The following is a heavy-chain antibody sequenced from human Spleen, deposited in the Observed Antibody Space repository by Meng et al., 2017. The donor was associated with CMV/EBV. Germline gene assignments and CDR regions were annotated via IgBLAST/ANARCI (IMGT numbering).Heavy chain of an antibody. CDR3: AKSDTPKGKLDY. CDR2: ISGSGGST. CDR1: GFTFSSYA. J-gene: IGHJ4*02. D-gene: IGHD2-15*01. V-gene: IGHV3-23*01. Sequence: GESLKISCAASGFTFSSYAMSWVRQAPGKGLEWVSVISGSGGSTNYADSVKGRFTISRDNSKNTLYLQMNSLRAEDTAVYYCAKSDTPKGKLDYWGQGTLVTVSS.